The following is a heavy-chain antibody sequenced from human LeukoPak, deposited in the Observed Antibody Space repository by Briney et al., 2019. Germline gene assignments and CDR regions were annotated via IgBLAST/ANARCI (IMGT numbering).Heavy chain of an antibody. J-gene: IGHJ4*02. CDR2: LSSSSSYI. V-gene: IGHV3-21*01. CDR3: ARVRGVYSYGHPYSFAD. Sequence: GGSLRLSCAAPGFTFNTYTMNWVRQAPGKGLEWVSSLSSSSSYIYYADSVKGRFTISRDNAKNSLYLQMNSLKAEDTAVYYCARVRGVYSYGHPYSFADWGQGTLVTVSS. CDR1: GFTFNTYT. D-gene: IGHD5-18*01.